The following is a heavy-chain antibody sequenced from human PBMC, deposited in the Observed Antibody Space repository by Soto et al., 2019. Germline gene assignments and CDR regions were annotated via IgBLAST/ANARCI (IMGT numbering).Heavy chain of an antibody. V-gene: IGHV5-51*03. CDR3: FFHAYQYDTNSFVY. D-gene: IGHD3-22*01. CDR2: IYPGDSNT. CDR1: GYRFTTYW. Sequence: GEYLKNSCKGSGYRFTTYWIGWVRQMPGKGLEWMGLIYPGDSNTRFSPSFQGQVTISVDMSISTAYLQWSSLRVSDTAMYYFFFHAYQYDTNSFVYLGQGILVSVS. J-gene: IGHJ4*02.